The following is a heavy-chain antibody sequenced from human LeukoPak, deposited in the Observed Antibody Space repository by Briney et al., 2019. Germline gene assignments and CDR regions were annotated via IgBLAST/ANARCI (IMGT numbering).Heavy chain of an antibody. D-gene: IGHD3-9*01. CDR2: INHSGST. Sequence: SETLSLTCTVSGGSISNYYWSWIHQPPGKGLEWIGEINHSGSTNYNPSLKSRVTISVDTSKNQFSLKLSSVTAADTAVYYCAKDSLLRYFDWLFSDAFDIWGQGTMVTVSS. J-gene: IGHJ3*02. CDR1: GGSISNYY. CDR3: AKDSLLRYFDWLFSDAFDI. V-gene: IGHV4-34*01.